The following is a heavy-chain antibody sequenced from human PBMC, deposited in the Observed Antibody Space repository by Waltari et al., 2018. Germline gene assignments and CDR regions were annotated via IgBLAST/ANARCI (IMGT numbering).Heavy chain of an antibody. V-gene: IGHV3-33*01. Sequence: QVQLVESGGGVVQPGRSLRLSCAASGFTFSSYGMHWVRQAPGKGLEWVAVIWYDGSNKHYADSVKGRFTISRDDSKNTLYLQMNSLRAEDTAVYYCARGAGTFPNYFDYWGQGTLVTVSS. CDR3: ARGAGTFPNYFDY. CDR1: GFTFSSYG. D-gene: IGHD6-13*01. CDR2: IWYDGSNK. J-gene: IGHJ4*02.